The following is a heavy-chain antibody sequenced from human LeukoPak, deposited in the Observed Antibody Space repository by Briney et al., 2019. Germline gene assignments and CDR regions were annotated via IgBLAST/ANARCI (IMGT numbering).Heavy chain of an antibody. CDR3: ASSVNSGGYWNWFDP. D-gene: IGHD3-22*01. J-gene: IGHJ5*02. CDR2: IIPIFGTA. Sequence: ASVKVSCKASGGTFSSYAISWVRQAPGQGLEWMGGIIPIFGTANYAQKFQGRVTITADESTSTAYMELSSLRSEDTAVYYCASSVNSGGYWNWFDPWGQGTLVTVSS. V-gene: IGHV1-69*13. CDR1: GGTFSSYA.